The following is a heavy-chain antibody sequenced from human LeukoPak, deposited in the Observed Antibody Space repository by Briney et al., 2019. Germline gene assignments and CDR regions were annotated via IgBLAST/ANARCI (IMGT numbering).Heavy chain of an antibody. CDR1: GFTFSSYS. J-gene: IGHJ4*02. D-gene: IGHD6-19*01. CDR2: ISPDGSAK. CDR3: AKDNRRHYTSGPNPDPLH. V-gene: IGHV3-7*03. Sequence: GGSLRLSCAASGFTFSSYSMNWVRQAPGKGLEWMANISPDGSAKFYVDSVKGRFTISRDNAKNSLYLQMNSLRVEDTAFYYCAKDNRRHYTSGPNPDPLHWGQGALVTVSS.